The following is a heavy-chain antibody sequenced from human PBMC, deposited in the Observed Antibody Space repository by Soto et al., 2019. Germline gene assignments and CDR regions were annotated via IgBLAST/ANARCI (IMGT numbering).Heavy chain of an antibody. Sequence: QVQVVESGGGVVQPGRSLRLSCAASGFTFRSYAMHWVHQAPGKGLEWVAVISYDGVTIYHADSVKGRFTISRDNFKETVYLQMDSLRAADTAGYYCARGHTTNWYYYYFGMDVWGQGTTVTVSS. J-gene: IGHJ6*02. CDR1: GFTFRSYA. D-gene: IGHD1-1*01. V-gene: IGHV3-30*03. CDR3: ARGHTTNWYYYYFGMDV. CDR2: ISYDGVTI.